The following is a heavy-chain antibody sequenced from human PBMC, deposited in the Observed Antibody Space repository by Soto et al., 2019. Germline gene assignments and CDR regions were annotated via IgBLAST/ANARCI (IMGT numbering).Heavy chain of an antibody. V-gene: IGHV4-59*08. J-gene: IGHJ6*03. CDR1: VGSITNYY. Sequence: PSETLSLTCTVSVGSITNYYWSWLRQSPGRGLEWIAYVRYNGYTRYTPSLKSRLTISVDTSRNQFFLSLTSVTATDTAVYYCARTTDDGNMDVWGTGTTVTVSS. CDR2: VRYNGYT. D-gene: IGHD1-1*01. CDR3: ARTTDDGNMDV.